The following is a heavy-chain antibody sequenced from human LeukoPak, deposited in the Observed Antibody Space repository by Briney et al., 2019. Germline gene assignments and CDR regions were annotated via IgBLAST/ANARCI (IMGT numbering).Heavy chain of an antibody. CDR1: GFTFTNYW. V-gene: IGHV3-7*03. D-gene: IGHD6-13*01. Sequence: GGSLRLSCAASGFTFTNYWMSWVRQAPGKGLEWVAYIKQDGSETKYVDSVKGRFTISRDNAKNSLYLQMNSLRAEDTALYYCAKSLDSSSWYSFDYWGQGTLVTVSS. J-gene: IGHJ4*02. CDR2: IKQDGSET. CDR3: AKSLDSSSWYSFDY.